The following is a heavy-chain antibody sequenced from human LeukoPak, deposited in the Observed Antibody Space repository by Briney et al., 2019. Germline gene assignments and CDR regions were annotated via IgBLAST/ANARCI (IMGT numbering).Heavy chain of an antibody. CDR2: IYCSGST. CDR3: ARLYLRTGTVDY. J-gene: IGHJ4*02. CDR1: LGSTITSSYY. V-gene: IGHV4-39*01. Sequence: PPEAPSLTCTLPLGSTITSSYYWGWIRHPPRNWLEWIGSIYCSGSTYYNPSLKSRVTISVDTSKNQFSLKLSSVTAADTAVYYCARLYLRTGTVDYWGQGTLVTVSS. D-gene: IGHD1-7*01.